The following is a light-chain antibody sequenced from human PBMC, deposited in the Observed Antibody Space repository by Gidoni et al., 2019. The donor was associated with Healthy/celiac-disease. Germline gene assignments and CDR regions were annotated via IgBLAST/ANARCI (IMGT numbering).Light chain of an antibody. CDR2: DAS. J-gene: IGKJ5*01. CDR3: QQRSNWPPKVT. CDR1: QSVSSY. Sequence: ATLSCRASQSVSSYLAWYQQKPGQAPRLLIYDASNRATGIPARFSGSGSGTDFTLTISSLEPEDFTVYYCQQRSNWPPKVTFXQXTRLEIK. V-gene: IGKV3-11*01.